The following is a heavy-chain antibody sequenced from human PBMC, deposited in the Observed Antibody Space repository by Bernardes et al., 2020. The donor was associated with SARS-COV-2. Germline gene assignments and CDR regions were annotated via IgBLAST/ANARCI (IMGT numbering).Heavy chain of an antibody. D-gene: IGHD3-10*01. Sequence: GGSLRLSCAGSGFTFSSYWIHWVRQAPGKGPVWVSRINYDGSDPRYADSVKGRFTISRDNAKNTLYLQMNSLRAEDTAVYYCTRDGGYSTPFDYWGQGALVTVSS. CDR3: TRDGGYSTPFDY. CDR1: GFTFSSYW. CDR2: INYDGSDP. V-gene: IGHV3-74*01. J-gene: IGHJ4*02.